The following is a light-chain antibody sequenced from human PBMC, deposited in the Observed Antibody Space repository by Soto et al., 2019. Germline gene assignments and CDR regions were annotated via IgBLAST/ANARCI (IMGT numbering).Light chain of an antibody. CDR3: QQYYTNSQAS. CDR1: QNIDNW. Sequence: DVQMTQSPSTLSASVGDRATITCRASQNIDNWLAWYQQKLGKAPKLLIYKASNLETGVPSRFSGGGSGTEFSLTISNLEPNDFATYHCQQYYTNSQASFGQGTKVEI. CDR2: KAS. J-gene: IGKJ1*01. V-gene: IGKV1-5*03.